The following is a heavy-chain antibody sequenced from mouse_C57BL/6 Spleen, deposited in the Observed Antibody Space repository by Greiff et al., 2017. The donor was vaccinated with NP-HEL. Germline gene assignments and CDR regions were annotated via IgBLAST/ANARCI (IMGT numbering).Heavy chain of an antibody. CDR2: IDPEDGET. V-gene: IGHV14-2*01. D-gene: IGHD2-1*01. J-gene: IGHJ4*01. CDR1: GFNITDYY. CDR3: ARGLYYGNYYAMDY. Sequence: VQLKESGAELVKPGASVKLSCTASGFNITDYYMHWVKQRPEQGLEWIGRIDPEDGETKYAPKFQGKATITADTSSNTAYLQLSSLTSEDTAVDYCARGLYYGNYYAMDYWGQGTSVTVSS.